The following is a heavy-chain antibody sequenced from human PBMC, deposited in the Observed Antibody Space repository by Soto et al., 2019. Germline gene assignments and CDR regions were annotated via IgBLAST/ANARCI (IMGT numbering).Heavy chain of an antibody. V-gene: IGHV3-48*01. CDR1: GFTFGSYS. D-gene: IGHD2-2*01. J-gene: IGHJ6*03. Sequence: EVQLVESGGGLVQPGGSLRLSCAASGFTFGSYSMNWVRQAPGKGLEWVSFILSSSGVIYYADSVKGRFTISRDNAKNSLYLQKNSPRAEDTAVYYCARDLRATLVATAMPYYMDVWGKGTTVTVSS. CDR3: ARDLRATLVATAMPYYMDV. CDR2: ILSSSGVI.